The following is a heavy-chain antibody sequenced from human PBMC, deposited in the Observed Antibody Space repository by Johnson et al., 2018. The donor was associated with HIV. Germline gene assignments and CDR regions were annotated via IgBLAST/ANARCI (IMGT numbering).Heavy chain of an antibody. V-gene: IGHV3-30*14. Sequence: QVHLVESGGGVVQPGRSLRLSCAASGFTFSSYAMHWVRQAPGKGLEWVAVISYDGSNKFYADSVKGRFTISRDNSKNTLYLQMNSLRAEDTAVYYCARGWQQRAFDIWGQGTMVTVSS. CDR2: ISYDGSNK. CDR1: GFTFSSYA. J-gene: IGHJ3*02. D-gene: IGHD6-13*01. CDR3: ARGWQQRAFDI.